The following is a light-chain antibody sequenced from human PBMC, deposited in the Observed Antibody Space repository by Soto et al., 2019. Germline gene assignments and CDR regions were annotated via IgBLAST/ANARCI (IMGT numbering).Light chain of an antibody. J-gene: IGKJ1*01. CDR1: QSVSSN. V-gene: IGKV3-15*01. Sequence: EMVMTQSPATLSVSPGERATLSCRASQSVSSNLAWYQHKPGQAPRLLIYGASTRATGVPARFSGSGSGTEFTLTISSLQSEDFAVYYCQQYGSSSWTFGQGTKVDIK. CDR3: QQYGSSSWT. CDR2: GAS.